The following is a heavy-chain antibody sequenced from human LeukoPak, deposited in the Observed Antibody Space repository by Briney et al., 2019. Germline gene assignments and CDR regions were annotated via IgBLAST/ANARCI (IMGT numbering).Heavy chain of an antibody. CDR2: MNPNNGNT. Sequence: ASVKVSCKASGFTFTSYDINWVRQAAGQGLEWMGWMNPNNGNTGYAQKFQGRVTMTRDTTISTAYMELRSLRSEDTAVYYCVRDGEGVAISVNYWFDPWGQGTLVTVSS. J-gene: IGHJ5*02. CDR1: GFTFTSYD. V-gene: IGHV1-8*01. CDR3: VRDGEGVAISVNYWFDP. D-gene: IGHD3-10*01.